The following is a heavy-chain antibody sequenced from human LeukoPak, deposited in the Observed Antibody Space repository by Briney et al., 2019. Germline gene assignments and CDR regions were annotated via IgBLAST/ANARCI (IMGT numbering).Heavy chain of an antibody. CDR2: INHSGST. V-gene: IGHV4-34*01. CDR3: ARKGDVDTAMAGEFDY. J-gene: IGHJ4*02. D-gene: IGHD5-18*01. CDR1: GRSFSGYY. Sequence: SETLSLTCAVYGRSFSGYYWSWIRQPPGKGLEWIGEINHSGSTNYNPSLKSRVTISVDTSKNQFSLKLSSVTAADTAVYYCARKGDVDTAMAGEFDYWGQGTLVTVSS.